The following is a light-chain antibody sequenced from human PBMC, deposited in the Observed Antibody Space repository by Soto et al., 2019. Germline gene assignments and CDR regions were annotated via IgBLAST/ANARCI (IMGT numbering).Light chain of an antibody. Sequence: QTVLTHPPSASGTPGQRVTISCSGSSSNIGSKTVNWYQQLPGTVPKLLIYNSYQRPSGVPDRFSASKSGTSASLAISGLQSEDEADYYCSSWDASLNGYVFGTGTKLTVL. CDR3: SSWDASLNGYV. CDR2: NSY. V-gene: IGLV1-44*01. J-gene: IGLJ1*01. CDR1: SSNIGSKT.